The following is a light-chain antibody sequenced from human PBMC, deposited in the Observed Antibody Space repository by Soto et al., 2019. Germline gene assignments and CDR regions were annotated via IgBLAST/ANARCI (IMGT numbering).Light chain of an antibody. CDR1: QSVLLSSANNNY. Sequence: IVLPHSPETLAVSLGERATINCKPSQSVLLSSANNNYLAWYQQKPGQPHQLFIYWAYTRESGVHDRFSGSGSGTDFTLTIRSLQAEDVAVYYCEQYYNNPLTFGGGAKVDI. CDR3: EQYYNNPLT. V-gene: IGKV4-1*01. CDR2: WAY. J-gene: IGKJ4*01.